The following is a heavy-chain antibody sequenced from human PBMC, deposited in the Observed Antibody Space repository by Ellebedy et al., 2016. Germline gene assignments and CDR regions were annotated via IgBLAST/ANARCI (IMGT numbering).Heavy chain of an antibody. D-gene: IGHD1-26*01. CDR2: IYHSGST. V-gene: IGHV4-39*07. Sequence: SETLSLTXTVSGGSISSSSYYWGWIRQPPGKGLEWIGSIYHSGSTYYNPSLKSRVTISVDTSKNQFSLKLSSVTAADTAVYYCARDGVGATPYYWGQGTLVTVSS. CDR3: ARDGVGATPYY. J-gene: IGHJ4*02. CDR1: GGSISSSSYY.